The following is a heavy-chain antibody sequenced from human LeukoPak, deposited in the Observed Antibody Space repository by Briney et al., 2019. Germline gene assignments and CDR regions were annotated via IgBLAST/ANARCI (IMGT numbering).Heavy chain of an antibody. CDR3: ARAYYDFWSGSASAFDI. Sequence: TSQTLSLTCTVSGGSISSGSYYWSWIRQPAGKGLEWIGRIYTSGSTYYNPSLKSRVTISVDTSKNQFSLKLSSVTVADTAVYYCARAYYDFWSGSASAFDIWGQGTMVTVSS. CDR2: IYTSGST. D-gene: IGHD3-3*01. CDR1: GGSISSGSYY. V-gene: IGHV4-61*02. J-gene: IGHJ3*02.